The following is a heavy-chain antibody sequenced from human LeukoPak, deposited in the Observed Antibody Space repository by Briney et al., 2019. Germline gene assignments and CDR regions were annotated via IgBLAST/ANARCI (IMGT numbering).Heavy chain of an antibody. Sequence: GGSLRLSCTASGFTFSSYAMSWVRQAPGKGLEWVSFFYRGDSTYYAESVRGRFTISRDNSKNTLYLLMNSLIPEDTAVYYCAREVVSSPSYFDSWGQGTLVTVSS. CDR1: GFTFSSYA. CDR2: FYRGDST. V-gene: IGHV3-53*01. CDR3: AREVVSSPSYFDS. D-gene: IGHD2-15*01. J-gene: IGHJ4*02.